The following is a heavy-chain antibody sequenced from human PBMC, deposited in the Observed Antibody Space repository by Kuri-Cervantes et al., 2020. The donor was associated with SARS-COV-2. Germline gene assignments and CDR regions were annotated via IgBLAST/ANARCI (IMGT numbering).Heavy chain of an antibody. CDR1: GGSISTYY. V-gene: IGHV4-59*12. CDR3: ARGTRYYDFWSGYLN. J-gene: IGHJ4*02. Sequence: SETLSLTCTVSGGSISTYYWSWIRQPPGEGLEWIGYIYYSGSTNYNPSLKSRVTISVDTSKNQFSLKLSSVTAADTAVYYCARGTRYYDFWSGYLNWGQGTLVTVSS. D-gene: IGHD3-3*01. CDR2: IYYSGST.